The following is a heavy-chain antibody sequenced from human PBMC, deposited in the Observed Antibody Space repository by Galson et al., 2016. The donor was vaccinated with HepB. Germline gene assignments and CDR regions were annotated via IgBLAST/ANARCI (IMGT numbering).Heavy chain of an antibody. D-gene: IGHD5-24*01. J-gene: IGHJ4*02. V-gene: IGHV3-15*07. Sequence: SLRLSCAASGLSFKNAWMNWVRQAPGMGLEWVGRIKSKTDGGTADHAAPVKGRFTISRDNSKNTLYLQMNSLRAEDTAVYYCVRDNPLREGYNLGAFDYWGQGAPVTVSS. CDR3: VRDNPLREGYNLGAFDY. CDR2: IKSKTDGGTA. CDR1: GLSFKNAW.